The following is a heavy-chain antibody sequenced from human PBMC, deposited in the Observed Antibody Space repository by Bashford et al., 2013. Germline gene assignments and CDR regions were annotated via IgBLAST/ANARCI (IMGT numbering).Heavy chain of an antibody. V-gene: IGHV3-11*03. CDR2: ISHTSTYT. Sequence: RQAPGKGLEWVSYISHTSTYTNYADSVKGRFTISRDNAKNSLFLQMNSLTAEDTAVYYCANVHLGFCTTNGVCSRSRYFYYGIDVWGQGTTVTVSS. J-gene: IGHJ6*02. D-gene: IGHD2-8*01. CDR3: ANVHLGFCTTNGVCSRSRYFYYGIDV.